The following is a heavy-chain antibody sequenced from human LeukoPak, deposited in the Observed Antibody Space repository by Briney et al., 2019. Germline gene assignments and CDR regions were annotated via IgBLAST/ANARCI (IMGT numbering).Heavy chain of an antibody. CDR2: IHASGST. V-gene: IGHV4-4*09. Sequence: SETLSLTCTVSGGSISTYYWSWIRRPPGKGLEWIAYIHASGSTNYNPSLKSRITISVDTSKNQFSLKLSSVTAADTAVYYCARHDAGIAARPFDNWGEGTLVTVSS. CDR3: ARHDAGIAARPFDN. D-gene: IGHD6-6*01. J-gene: IGHJ4*02. CDR1: GGSISTYY.